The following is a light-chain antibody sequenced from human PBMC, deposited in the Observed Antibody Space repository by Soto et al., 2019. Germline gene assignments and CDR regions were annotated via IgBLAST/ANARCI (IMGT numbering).Light chain of an antibody. CDR3: QKYNSVPWA. Sequence: DIQMTQSPSSLSASVGYRVTITCRASQDISNSLAWYQQKPGKVPKLLIYSASTLQSGVPSRFSGSGSGTDFTLTISSLQPEDVATYYCQKYNSVPWAFGQGTKVEI. J-gene: IGKJ1*01. CDR2: SAS. CDR1: QDISNS. V-gene: IGKV1-27*01.